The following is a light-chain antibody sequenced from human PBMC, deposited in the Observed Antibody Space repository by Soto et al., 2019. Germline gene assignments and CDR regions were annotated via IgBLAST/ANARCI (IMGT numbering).Light chain of an antibody. CDR1: QSVNNNY. V-gene: IGKV3-20*01. CDR2: GAS. J-gene: IGKJ2*01. Sequence: EIVLTQSPGTLSLSPGERATLSCRASQSVNNNYLAWYQQKPGQAPRLLIYGASSRATGIPDRFSGSGSGIDFTRTISRLEPEDFAVYYCEQYGSSQYTIGQGTKLEIK. CDR3: EQYGSSQYT.